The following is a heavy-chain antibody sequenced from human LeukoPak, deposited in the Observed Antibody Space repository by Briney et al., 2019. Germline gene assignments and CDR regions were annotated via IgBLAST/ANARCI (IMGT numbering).Heavy chain of an antibody. CDR1: GGSISSSSYY. CDR3: ARAYSSSWYFNWFDP. J-gene: IGHJ5*02. D-gene: IGHD6-13*01. Sequence: KSSETLSLTCTVSGGSISSSSYYWGWIRQPPGKGLEWIGNIYPSGTTYYNPSLKTRVTISVDTSKNQFSLKLSSVTAADTAVYFCARAYSSSWYFNWFDPWGQGTLVTVSS. V-gene: IGHV4-39*07. CDR2: IYPSGTT.